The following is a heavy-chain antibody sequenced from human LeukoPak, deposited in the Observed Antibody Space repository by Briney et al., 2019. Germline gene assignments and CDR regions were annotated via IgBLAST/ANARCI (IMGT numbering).Heavy chain of an antibody. V-gene: IGHV1-2*02. CDR1: GYSFTDYY. CDR2: INPNSGGT. D-gene: IGHD2-21*01. CDR3: ARADRLHGGPYLIGP. Sequence: ASVKVSCKTSGYSFTDYYMHWVRQAPGQGLERMGWINPNSGGTSSAQKFQGRVTMTRDTSISTVYMEVSWLTSDDTAIYYCARADRLHGGPYLIGPWGQGTLVTVSS. J-gene: IGHJ5*02.